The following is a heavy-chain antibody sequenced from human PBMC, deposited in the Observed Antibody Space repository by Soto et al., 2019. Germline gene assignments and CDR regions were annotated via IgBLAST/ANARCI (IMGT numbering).Heavy chain of an antibody. CDR3: ARAWGYYFGF. Sequence: QVQLQESGPGLVKPSETLSLTCTVSGGSIGSYYWSWIRQPPGQGLEWIGYIYYSGSTNYNPSLKSRVTISVDTSKNQFSLKLSSVTAADTAVYYCARAWGYYFGFWGQGTRVTVSS. CDR1: GGSIGSYY. V-gene: IGHV4-59*01. J-gene: IGHJ4*02. D-gene: IGHD3-16*01. CDR2: IYYSGST.